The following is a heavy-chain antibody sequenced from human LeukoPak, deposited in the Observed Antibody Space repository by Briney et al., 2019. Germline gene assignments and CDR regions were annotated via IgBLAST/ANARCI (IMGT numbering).Heavy chain of an antibody. CDR2: IYHSGST. J-gene: IGHJ5*02. CDR1: GGSISGGDYS. Sequence: SQTLSLTCAVSGGSISGGDYSWSWIRQPPGKGLEWIGYIYHSGSTYYNPSLKSRVTISVDRSKNQFSLKLTSVTAADTAVYYCARSGWDYYDSSGPRSWFDPWGQGTLVTVSS. CDR3: ARSGWDYYDSSGPRSWFDP. D-gene: IGHD3-22*01. V-gene: IGHV4-30-2*01.